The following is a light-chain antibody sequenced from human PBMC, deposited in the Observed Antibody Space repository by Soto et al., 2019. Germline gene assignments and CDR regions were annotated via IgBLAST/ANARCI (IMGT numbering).Light chain of an antibody. V-gene: IGKV1-9*01. CDR2: AAS. CDR1: QGISTY. Sequence: DILLTQSPSFLSASVGDRVTITCRASQGISTYLAWYQQKPGKAPKLLIYAASTLQSGVPSRFSGSGSGTEFTLTISSLQPEDFATYYCLQLNSYPRSFGQGTRLEIK. CDR3: LQLNSYPRS. J-gene: IGKJ2*01.